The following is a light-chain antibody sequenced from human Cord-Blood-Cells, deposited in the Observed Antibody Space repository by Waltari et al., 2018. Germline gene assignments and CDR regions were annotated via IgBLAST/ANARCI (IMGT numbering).Light chain of an antibody. J-gene: IGKJ4*01. CDR1: QSISSY. V-gene: IGKV1-39*01. CDR3: RQSYSTPLT. Sequence: DIQMTQSPSSLSASVGDRVTITCRASQSISSYLNWYQQKPGKAPKLLIYAASSLQSGVPSRFSGSGSGTDFTLTISSRQPEDFATYYCRQSYSTPLTVGGGTKVEIK. CDR2: AAS.